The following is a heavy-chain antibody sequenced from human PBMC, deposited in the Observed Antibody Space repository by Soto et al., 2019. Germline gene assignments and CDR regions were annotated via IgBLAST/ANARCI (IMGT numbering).Heavy chain of an antibody. J-gene: IGHJ4*02. CDR3: ARGGFGESGDY. V-gene: IGHV4-59*01. CDR2: IYYSGNT. Sequence: SETLSLTCTVSGGSISSYYWSWIRQPPGKGLEWIGYIYYSGNTNYNPSLKSRVTISVDTSKNQFSLKLSSVTAADTAVYYCARGGFGESGDYWGQGTLVTVSS. CDR1: GGSISSYY. D-gene: IGHD3-10*01.